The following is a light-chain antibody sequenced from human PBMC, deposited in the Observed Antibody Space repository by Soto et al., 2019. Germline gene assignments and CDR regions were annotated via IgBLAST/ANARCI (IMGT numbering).Light chain of an antibody. Sequence: TQMTQRPHSLSASVGGTVTITCRGSQSISSYLNWYQQKPGNPPKLLIYAASSLQSGVSSWFSGSGSGADFPITVSRLQPEDFATYYCLQSYSTRAIGQGTGLEIK. CDR1: QSISSY. CDR3: LQSYSTRA. J-gene: IGKJ5*01. CDR2: AAS. V-gene: IGKV1-39*01.